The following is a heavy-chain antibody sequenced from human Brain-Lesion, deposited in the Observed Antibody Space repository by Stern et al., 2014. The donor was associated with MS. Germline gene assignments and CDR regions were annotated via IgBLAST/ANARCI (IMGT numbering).Heavy chain of an antibody. CDR2: INTNTGGT. Sequence: VQLLESGAEVKKPGASVKVSCKTSGYIFTGYYIHWVRQAPGQGLEWMAWINTNTGGTKYAQKFQCRVPMSRDTSISTAYVELSSLTSDDTAVYYCARDQRGITIFGVVTDYYYLGMDVWGQGTTVTVYS. CDR3: ARDQRGITIFGVVTDYYYLGMDV. D-gene: IGHD3-3*01. J-gene: IGHJ6*02. V-gene: IGHV1-2*02. CDR1: GYIFTGYY.